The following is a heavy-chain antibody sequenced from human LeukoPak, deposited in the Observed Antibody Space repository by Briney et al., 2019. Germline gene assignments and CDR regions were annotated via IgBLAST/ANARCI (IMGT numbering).Heavy chain of an antibody. CDR2: IYYSGST. CDR3: ARGYSSGPLDFDY. V-gene: IGHV4-59*01. J-gene: IGHJ4*02. CDR1: GFTFDDYA. Sequence: GSLRLSCAASGFTFDDYAMHWVRQAPGKGLEWIGYIYYSGSTNYNPSLKSRVTISVDTSKNQFSLKLSSVTAADTAVYYCARGYSSGPLDFDYWGQGTLVTVSS. D-gene: IGHD6-19*01.